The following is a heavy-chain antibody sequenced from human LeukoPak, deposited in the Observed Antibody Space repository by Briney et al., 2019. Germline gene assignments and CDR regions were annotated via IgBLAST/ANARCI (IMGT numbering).Heavy chain of an antibody. CDR3: VTKWLSPGTYGMDV. D-gene: IGHD3-22*01. Sequence: LPGGSMRLSCAASGFTFSRYAMSCVRQAPGKGLEWVSSISGSGGSTNYADSVKGRFTISRDNSKNTLYLQMNSLRAENTAEYYCVTKWLSPGTYGMDVWGQGTTVTVSS. CDR1: GFTFSRYA. J-gene: IGHJ6*02. V-gene: IGHV3-23*01. CDR2: ISGSGGST.